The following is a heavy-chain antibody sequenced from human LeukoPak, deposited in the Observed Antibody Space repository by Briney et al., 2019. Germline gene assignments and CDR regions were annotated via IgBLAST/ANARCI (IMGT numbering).Heavy chain of an antibody. J-gene: IGHJ3*02. CDR2: IYYSWCT. CDR3: ARYGYCSSTSCYGDAFDI. V-gene: IGHV4-59*01. Sequence: SVTLSLTRTVSGGSISSYYWSWIRQPPGKGLEWIGYIYYSWCTKYNPSLKSRGTISVDTSKNQFLHKLSSVTAADTAVYYCARYGYCSSTSCYGDAFDILGQGTMVTVSS. CDR1: GGSISSYY. D-gene: IGHD2-2*01.